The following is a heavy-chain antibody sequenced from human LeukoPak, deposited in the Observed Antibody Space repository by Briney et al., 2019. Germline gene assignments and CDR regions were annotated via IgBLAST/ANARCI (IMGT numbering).Heavy chain of an antibody. CDR3: ARDMIMGGPPDYLDY. CDR1: GFIFSRHS. CDR2: IGDEGIHK. D-gene: IGHD3-22*01. Sequence: GGSLRLSCTTSGFIFSRHSMHWVRQAPGKGLEWVAVIGDEGIHKYYADSVKGRFTISRDDSKNILYLQMDGLRAEDTGVYYCARDMIMGGPPDYLDYCGQGTLVTVSS. V-gene: IGHV3-30*04. J-gene: IGHJ4*02.